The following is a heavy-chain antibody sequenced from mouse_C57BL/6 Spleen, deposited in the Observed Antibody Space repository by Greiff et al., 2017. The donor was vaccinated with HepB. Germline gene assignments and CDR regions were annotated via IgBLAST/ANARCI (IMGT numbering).Heavy chain of an antibody. Sequence: QVQLQQSGAELARPGASVKLSCKASGYTFTSYGISWVKQRTGQGLEWIGEIYPRSGNTYYNEKFKGKATLTADKSSSTAYMELRSLTSEDSAVYICERSPYYYGSSYQAWFAYWGQGTLVTVSA. CDR1: GYTFTSYG. V-gene: IGHV1-81*01. D-gene: IGHD1-1*01. J-gene: IGHJ3*01. CDR3: ERSPYYYGSSYQAWFAY. CDR2: IYPRSGNT.